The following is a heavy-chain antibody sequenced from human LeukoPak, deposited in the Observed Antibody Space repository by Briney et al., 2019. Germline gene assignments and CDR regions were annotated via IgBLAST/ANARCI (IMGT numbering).Heavy chain of an antibody. CDR1: GVTFSSYA. J-gene: IGHJ4*02. CDR3: AKVMEWDYPEKYYFDY. CDR2: ISGSGGST. V-gene: IGHV3-23*01. D-gene: IGHD3-3*01. Sequence: GGPLRLSCAVSGVTFSSYAMSWVRQAPGKGLEWVSAISGSGGSTYYADSVKGRFTISRDNSKNTLYLQMNSLRVEDTAVYYCAKVMEWDYPEKYYFDYWGQGTLVTVSS.